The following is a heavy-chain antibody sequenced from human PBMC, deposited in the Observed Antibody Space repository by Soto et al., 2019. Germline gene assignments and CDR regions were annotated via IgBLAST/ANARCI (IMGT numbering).Heavy chain of an antibody. V-gene: IGHV3-30*18. Sequence: QVSLVESGGGVIQPGRPLRLSCVASGFSFSDSGMHWVRQVPGKGLEWLAVISSDGSHKYYGDSAKGRFTISRDTARKTMYLQLLDLTAEDPAMYFCTKDRRACYYGSGSDRWGSGPLVIVSS. CDR3: TKDRRACYYGSGSDR. CDR2: ISSDGSHK. D-gene: IGHD3-10*01. CDR1: GFSFSDSG. J-gene: IGHJ5*02.